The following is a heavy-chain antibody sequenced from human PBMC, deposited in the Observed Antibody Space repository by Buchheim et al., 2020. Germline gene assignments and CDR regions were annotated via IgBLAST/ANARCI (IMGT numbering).Heavy chain of an antibody. CDR1: GFTFSSYG. CDR3: AKDHQAAMAPRWGYDAFDI. CDR2: ISYDGSNK. Sequence: QVQLVESGGGVVQPGRSLRLSCAASGFTFSSYGMHWVRQAPGKGLEWVAVISYDGSNKYYADSVKGRFTISRDNSKNTLYLQMNSLRAEDTAVYYCAKDHQAAMAPRWGYDAFDIWGQGT. V-gene: IGHV3-30*18. D-gene: IGHD5-18*01. J-gene: IGHJ3*02.